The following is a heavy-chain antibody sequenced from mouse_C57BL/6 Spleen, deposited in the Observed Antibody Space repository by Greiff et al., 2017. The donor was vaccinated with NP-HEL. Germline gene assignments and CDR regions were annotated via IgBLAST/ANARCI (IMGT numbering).Heavy chain of an antibody. CDR1: GYTFTSYW. J-gene: IGHJ2*01. CDR2: INPSNGGT. D-gene: IGHD1-1*01. CDR3: ARGEFIKGPYFDY. V-gene: IGHV1-53*01. Sequence: QVQLQQPGTELVKPGASVKLSYKASGYTFTSYWMHWVKQRPGQGLEWIGNINPSNGGTNYNEKFKSKATLTVDKSSSTAYMQLSSLTSEDSAVYYCARGEFIKGPYFDYWGQGTTLTVSS.